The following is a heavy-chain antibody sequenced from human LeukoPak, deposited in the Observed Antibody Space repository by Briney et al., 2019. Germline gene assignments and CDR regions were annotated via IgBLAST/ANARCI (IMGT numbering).Heavy chain of an antibody. D-gene: IGHD2-21*01. V-gene: IGHV3-7*04. CDR2: IKQDGSEK. CDR1: GFTFSSYS. CDR3: ARVMHISWFDP. Sequence: PGGSLRLSCAASGFTFSSYSMNWVRQAPGKGLEWVANIKQDGSEKYYVDSVKGRFTISRDNGKKSLYLQMNSLRAEDTAVYYCARVMHISWFDPWGQGTLVTVSS. J-gene: IGHJ5*02.